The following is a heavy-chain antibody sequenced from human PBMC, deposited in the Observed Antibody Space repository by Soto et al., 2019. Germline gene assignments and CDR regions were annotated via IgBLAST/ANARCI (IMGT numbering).Heavy chain of an antibody. Sequence: EERLVESGGGLVKPGGSLRLSCVASGFSFNMYTMNWVRQAPGKGLEWVSSISSSSGDIFYADSVKGRFTISRDNAKNSLNLQMNSLRAEDTAAYYCARDLSRPQKSYYDSSGYPDYWGQGTLVTVSS. CDR1: GFSFNMYT. J-gene: IGHJ4*02. CDR2: ISSSSGDI. CDR3: ARDLSRPQKSYYDSSGYPDY. D-gene: IGHD3-22*01. V-gene: IGHV3-21*06.